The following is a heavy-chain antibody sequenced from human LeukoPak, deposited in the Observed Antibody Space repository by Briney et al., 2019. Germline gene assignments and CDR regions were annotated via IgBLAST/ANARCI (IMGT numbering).Heavy chain of an antibody. V-gene: IGHV3-21*06. D-gene: IGHD6-13*01. CDR2: ISSSSDYI. Sequence: GGSLRLSCAASGFTFSSYGMHWVRQAPGKGLEWVSFISSSSDYIYYADSVKGRFTISRDNAKNSLYLQMNSLRAEDTAVYYCARDRSGSWYAFDIWGQGTMVTVSS. CDR3: ARDRSGSWYAFDI. J-gene: IGHJ3*02. CDR1: GFTFSSYG.